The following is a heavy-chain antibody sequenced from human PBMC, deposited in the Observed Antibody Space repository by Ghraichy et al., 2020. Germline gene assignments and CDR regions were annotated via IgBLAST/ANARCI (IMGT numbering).Heavy chain of an antibody. CDR3: AEAPPRSSASGGY. J-gene: IGHJ4*02. V-gene: IGHV3-23*01. Sequence: GESLNISCAASGFNFKKHPMTWVRQAPGKGLEWVSGISARGDDTYYADSVKGRFTISRDNSNSTLFLQMNSLRADDTAVFYCAEAPPRSSASGGYWGQGTLVTVSS. CDR1: GFNFKKHP. CDR2: ISARGDDT. D-gene: IGHD3-10*01.